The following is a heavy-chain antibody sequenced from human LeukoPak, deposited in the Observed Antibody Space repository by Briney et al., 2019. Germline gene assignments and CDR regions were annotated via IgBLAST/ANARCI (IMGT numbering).Heavy chain of an antibody. CDR1: GYTFTGYY. Sequence: ASVKVSCKASGYTFTGYYMHWVRQAPGQGLEWMGWINPNGGGTNYAQKFQGRVTMTRDTSISTAYMELSRLRSDDTAVYYCARGGGDLLGEQDYWGQGTLVTVSS. V-gene: IGHV1-2*02. CDR3: ARGGGDLLGEQDY. J-gene: IGHJ4*02. CDR2: INPNGGGT. D-gene: IGHD2-21*02.